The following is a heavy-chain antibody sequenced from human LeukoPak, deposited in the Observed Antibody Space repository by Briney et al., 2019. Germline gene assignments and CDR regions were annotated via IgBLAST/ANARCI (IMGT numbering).Heavy chain of an antibody. CDR3: ATDGAVAGRVY. V-gene: IGHV4-34*01. CDR2: INHSRGT. J-gene: IGHJ4*02. Sequence: KTSETLSLTCAVYGEPFSGYYWNWIRQPPGKGLEWIGEINHSRGTNYNPSLKSRVTISVDTSKNQFSLKLSSVTAADTAVYYCATDGAVAGRVYWGQGTLVTVSS. D-gene: IGHD6-19*01. CDR1: GEPFSGYY.